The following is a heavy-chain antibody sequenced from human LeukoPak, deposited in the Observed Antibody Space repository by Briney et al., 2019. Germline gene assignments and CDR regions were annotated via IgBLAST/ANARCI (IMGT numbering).Heavy chain of an antibody. CDR1: GGTFSSYA. Sequence: SVKVPCKASGGTFSSYAISWVRQAPGQGLEWMGGIIPIFGTANYAQKFQGRVTITADESTSTAYMELSSLRSEDTAVYYCASRYDSSGEFVDYWGQGTLVTVSS. CDR3: ASRYDSSGEFVDY. V-gene: IGHV1-69*01. D-gene: IGHD3-22*01. CDR2: IIPIFGTA. J-gene: IGHJ4*02.